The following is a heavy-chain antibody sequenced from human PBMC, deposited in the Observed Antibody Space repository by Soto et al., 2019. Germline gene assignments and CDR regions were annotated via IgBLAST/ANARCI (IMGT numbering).Heavy chain of an antibody. D-gene: IGHD3-10*01. V-gene: IGHV3-30-3*01. CDR1: GFTFSSYA. CDR2: ISYDGSNK. CDR3: ARDLPYYGSGSYGPFDY. Sequence: QVQLVESGGGVVQPGRSLRLSCAASGFTFSSYAMHWVRQAPGKGLEWVAVISYDGSNKYYADSVKGRFTISRDNSKNTLYLHMNSLRAEDTAVYYCARDLPYYGSGSYGPFDYWGQGTLVTVSS. J-gene: IGHJ4*02.